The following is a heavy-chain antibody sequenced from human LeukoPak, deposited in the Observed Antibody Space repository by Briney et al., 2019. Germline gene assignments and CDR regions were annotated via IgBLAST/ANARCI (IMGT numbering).Heavy chain of an antibody. CDR2: VHYSGST. CDR3: WGTKQWLDFEY. CDR1: GGSISSYY. V-gene: IGHV4-59*01. D-gene: IGHD6-19*01. Sequence: PSETLSLTCTVSGGSISSYYWSWIRQPPGEGLEWIGYVHYSGSTNYNPSLKSRLTMSVDTSKSQFSLNLSSVTAADTAVYYCWGTKQWLDFEYWLEGTMVNVSS. J-gene: IGHJ4*02.